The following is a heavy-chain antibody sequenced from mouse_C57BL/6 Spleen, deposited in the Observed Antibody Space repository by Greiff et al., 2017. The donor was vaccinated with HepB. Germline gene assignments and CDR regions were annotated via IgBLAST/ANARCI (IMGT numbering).Heavy chain of an antibody. Sequence: DVQLVESGPELVKPGASVKIPCKASGYTFTDYNMDWVKQSHGKSLEWIGDINPNNGGTIYNQKFKGKATLTVDKSSSTAYMELSSLTSEDTAVYYCARSPYDGYPYWYFDVWGTGTTVTVSS. CDR2: INPNNGGT. CDR1: GYTFTDYN. D-gene: IGHD2-3*01. J-gene: IGHJ1*03. V-gene: IGHV1-18*01. CDR3: ARSPYDGYPYWYFDV.